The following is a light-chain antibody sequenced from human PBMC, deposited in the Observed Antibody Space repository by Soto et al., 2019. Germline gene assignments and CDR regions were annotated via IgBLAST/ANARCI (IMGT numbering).Light chain of an antibody. Sequence: EIVLTQSPATLSLSPGERATLSCRASQSVSSYLAWYQQKPGQAPRLLIYDASNRATGIPARFSGSGSGTDFTLTISSLEPEDFAVYYCQQYGRPFGQGTKVDIK. CDR3: QQYGRP. CDR2: DAS. CDR1: QSVSSY. V-gene: IGKV3-11*01. J-gene: IGKJ1*01.